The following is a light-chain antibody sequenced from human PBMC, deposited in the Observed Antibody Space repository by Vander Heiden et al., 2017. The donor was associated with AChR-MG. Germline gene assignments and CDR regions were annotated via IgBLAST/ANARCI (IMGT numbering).Light chain of an antibody. CDR1: SSNIGSST. J-gene: IGLJ1*01. CDR2: SNF. Sequence: QSVLTQPPSASGTPGETVTIACSGSSSNIGSSTVSWYQQFPGTAPTLLIDSNFQRPSGVSARFSGSKSGTSASLAISGLQSEDEADYYCAAWADSPNGQGVFGTGTKVTVL. V-gene: IGLV1-44*01. CDR3: AAWADSPNGQGV.